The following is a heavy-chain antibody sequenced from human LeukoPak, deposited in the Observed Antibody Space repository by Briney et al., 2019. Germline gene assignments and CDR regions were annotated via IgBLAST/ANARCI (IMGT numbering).Heavy chain of an antibody. CDR1: GLTFGNYA. J-gene: IGHJ4*02. V-gene: IGHV3-23*01. CDR3: VKEAGTPHFDY. Sequence: PGESLRLSSVDSGLTFGNYAMTWVRPPPGKGLAWVSAITNSGGSTYYADSVKGRFTISRDNSKNTLYLQMNSLRVEDTAVYYCVKEAGTPHFDYWGQGTLVTVSS. CDR2: ITNSGGST.